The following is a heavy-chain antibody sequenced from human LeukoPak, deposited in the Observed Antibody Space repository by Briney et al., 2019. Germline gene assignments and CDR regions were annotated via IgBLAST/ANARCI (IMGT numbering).Heavy chain of an antibody. D-gene: IGHD3-22*01. V-gene: IGHV3-23*01. J-gene: IGHJ4*02. CDR1: GFTFSSYA. CDR2: ISGSGGST. Sequence: QPGGSLRLSCAASGFTFSSYAMSWVRQAPGKGLEWVSAISGSGGSTYYADSVKGRFTISRDNPKNTLYLQMNSLRAEDTAVYYCARAYYYDTSATPDYWGQGTLVTVSS. CDR3: ARAYYYDTSATPDY.